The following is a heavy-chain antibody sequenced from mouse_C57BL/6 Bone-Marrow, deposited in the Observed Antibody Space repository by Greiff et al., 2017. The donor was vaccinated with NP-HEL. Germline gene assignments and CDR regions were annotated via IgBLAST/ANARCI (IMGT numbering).Heavy chain of an antibody. CDR1: GYTFTSYW. CDR3: ARGGGNYENYFDY. D-gene: IGHD2-1*01. Sequence: QVQLQQPGAELVMPGASVKLSCKASGYTFTSYWMHWVQQRPGQGLEWIGEIDPSDSYTNYNQKFKGKSTLTVDKSSSTAYMQLSSLTSEDSAVYYCARGGGNYENYFDYWGQGTTLTVSS. J-gene: IGHJ2*01. CDR2: IDPSDSYT. V-gene: IGHV1-69*01.